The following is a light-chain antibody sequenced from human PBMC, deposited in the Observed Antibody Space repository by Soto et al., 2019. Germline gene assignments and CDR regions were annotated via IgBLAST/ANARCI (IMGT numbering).Light chain of an antibody. V-gene: IGKV1-5*03. CDR2: KAS. J-gene: IGKJ1*01. Sequence: DIQMTQSPSTLSASVGDRVIITCRASESISNWLAWYQQKPGKAPNLLIYKASSLKSGVPLRFSGSGYGTVFTLTINSLQPDDFATYYCQQYDTYWTFGQGTKVDIK. CDR1: ESISNW. CDR3: QQYDTYWT.